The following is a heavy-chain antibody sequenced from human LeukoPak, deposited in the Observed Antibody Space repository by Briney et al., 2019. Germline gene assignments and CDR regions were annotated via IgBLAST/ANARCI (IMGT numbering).Heavy chain of an antibody. D-gene: IGHD3-10*01. CDR3: IREAWYGSGSYYEKVFDY. J-gene: IGHJ4*02. V-gene: IGHV3-49*04. Sequence: PGRSLRLSCTASGFTFGDYAMSWVRQAPGKGLEWVGFIRSKAYGGTTEYAASVKGGFTISRDDSKSIAYLQMNSLKTEDTAVYYCIREAWYGSGSYYEKVFDYWGQGTLVTVSS. CDR2: IRSKAYGGTT. CDR1: GFTFGDYA.